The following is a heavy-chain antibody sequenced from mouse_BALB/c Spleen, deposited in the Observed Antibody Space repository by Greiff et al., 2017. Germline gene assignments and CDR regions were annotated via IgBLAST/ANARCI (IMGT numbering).Heavy chain of an antibody. CDR2: ILPGSGST. D-gene: IGHD1-1*02. J-gene: IGHJ4*01. CDR3: ARWGSYVHYYAMDD. Sequence: VKLQESGAELMKPGASVKISCKATGYTFSSYWIEWVKQRPGHGLEWIGEILPGSGSTNYNEKFKGKATFTADTSSNTAYMQLSSLTSEDSAVYYCARWGSYVHYYAMDDWGQGTSVTVSS. CDR1: GYTFSSYW. V-gene: IGHV1-9*01.